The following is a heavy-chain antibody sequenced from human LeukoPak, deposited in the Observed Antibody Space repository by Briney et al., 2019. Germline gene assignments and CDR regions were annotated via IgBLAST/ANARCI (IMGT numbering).Heavy chain of an antibody. V-gene: IGHV3-23*01. CDR1: GFSFSSFA. Sequence: TGGSLRLSCAASGFSFSSFAMTWVRQAPGKGLEWAPSISGGHYPTYNTDSVKGRFTISRDNSKNTLYLQMNSLRADDTAVYYCTKDPNGDYVGAFDPWGQGTLVTVSS. CDR3: TKDPNGDYVGAFDP. CDR2: ISGGHYPT. D-gene: IGHD4-17*01. J-gene: IGHJ5*02.